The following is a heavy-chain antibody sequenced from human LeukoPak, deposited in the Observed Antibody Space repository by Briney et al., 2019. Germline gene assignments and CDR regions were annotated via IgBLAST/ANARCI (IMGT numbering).Heavy chain of an antibody. CDR3: APGGGATRDY. V-gene: IGHV3-23*01. CDR1: VFTFSSYA. D-gene: IGHD1-26*01. J-gene: IGHJ4*02. CDR2: ISGSGGTT. Sequence: GGSLRLSCAASVFTFSSYAMSWVRQAPGKGLEWVSGISGSGGTTYYADSVKGRFTISRDNSKNTLYLQMNSLRAEDTAVYYCAPGGGATRDYWGQGTLVTVSS.